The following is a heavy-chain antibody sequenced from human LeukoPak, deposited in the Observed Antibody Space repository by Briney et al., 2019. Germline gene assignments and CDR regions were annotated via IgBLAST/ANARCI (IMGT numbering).Heavy chain of an antibody. D-gene: IGHD6-19*01. J-gene: IGHJ1*01. Sequence: SETLSLTCTVSAGSISNYYWSWIRQPPGKGLEWIGYISYSGSTNYFPSLKSRVTMSLDTSKNQFSLTLSSMTAADTAVYYCASASQWLVWGDWGQGTLVTVSS. CDR1: AGSISNYY. CDR2: ISYSGST. CDR3: ASASQWLVWGD. V-gene: IGHV4-59*12.